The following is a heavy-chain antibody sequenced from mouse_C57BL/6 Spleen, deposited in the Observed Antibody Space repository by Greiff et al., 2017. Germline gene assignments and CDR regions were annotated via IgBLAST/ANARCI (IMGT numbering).Heavy chain of an antibody. CDR3: TSRGVDYSFAY. J-gene: IGHJ3*01. CDR1: GFNFKDYY. CDR2: IDPEDGDT. D-gene: IGHD1-1*01. Sequence: EVQLQQSGAELVRPGASVKLSCTASGFNFKDYYMHWVKQRPEQGLEWIGRIDPEDGDTEYAPKFQGKATMTADTSSNTAYLQLSSLTSEDTAVYYCTSRGVDYSFAYWGQGTLVTVSA. V-gene: IGHV14-1*01.